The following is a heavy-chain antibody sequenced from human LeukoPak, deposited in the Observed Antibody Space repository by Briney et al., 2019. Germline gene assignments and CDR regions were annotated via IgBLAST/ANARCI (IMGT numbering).Heavy chain of an antibody. V-gene: IGHV4-59*08. CDR3: TRLHWGSGGSGSFDY. CDR2: IYNSGST. J-gene: IGHJ4*02. CDR1: GGSISSYY. D-gene: IGHD7-27*01. Sequence: SETLSLTCTVSGGSISSYYWTWIRQPPGKGLEWIGYIYNSGSTNYNPSLKSRVTISLDTSKNRFSLKLSSVTAADTAVYYCTRLHWGSGGSGSFDYWGQGTLVTVSS.